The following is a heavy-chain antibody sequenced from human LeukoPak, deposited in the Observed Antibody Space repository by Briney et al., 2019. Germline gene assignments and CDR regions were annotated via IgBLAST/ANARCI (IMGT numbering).Heavy chain of an antibody. CDR2: IYPGDSDI. CDR1: GYRFTSYW. V-gene: IGHV5-51*01. J-gene: IGHJ4*02. Sequence: GKSLKISCKGSGYRFTSYWIGWVRQMPGKGLEWMGVIYPGDSDIRYSPSSQGQITISVDKSISTAYLQWSSLKASDTAMYYCARLRGVRDKGVVTTMGFDYWGQGTLVTVSS. D-gene: IGHD4-11*01. CDR3: ARLRGVRDKGVVTTMGFDY.